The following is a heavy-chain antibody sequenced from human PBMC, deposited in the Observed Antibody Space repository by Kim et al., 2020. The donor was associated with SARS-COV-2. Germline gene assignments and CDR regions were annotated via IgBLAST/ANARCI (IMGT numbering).Heavy chain of an antibody. CDR2: ISYDGSNK. D-gene: IGHD4-17*01. CDR3: ARGLWTTVVTPMDY. V-gene: IGHV3-30*04. Sequence: GGSLRLSCAASGFTFSSYAMHWVRQAPGKGLEWVAVISYDGSNKYYADSVKGRFTISRDNSKNTLYLQMNSLRAEDTAVYYCARGLWTTVVTPMDYWGQG. J-gene: IGHJ4*02. CDR1: GFTFSSYA.